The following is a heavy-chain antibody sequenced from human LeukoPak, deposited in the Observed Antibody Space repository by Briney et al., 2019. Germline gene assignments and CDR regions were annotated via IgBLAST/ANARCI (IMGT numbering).Heavy chain of an antibody. Sequence: ASVTVSCKASGYTFTSYGISWVRQATGQGLEWMGWISAYNGNTNYAQKLQGRVTMTTDTSTSTAYMELSSLRSEDTAVYYCARVNYYDSSGYADYWGQGTLVTVSS. D-gene: IGHD3-22*01. CDR1: GYTFTSYG. J-gene: IGHJ4*02. CDR3: ARVNYYDSSGYADY. V-gene: IGHV1-18*01. CDR2: ISAYNGNT.